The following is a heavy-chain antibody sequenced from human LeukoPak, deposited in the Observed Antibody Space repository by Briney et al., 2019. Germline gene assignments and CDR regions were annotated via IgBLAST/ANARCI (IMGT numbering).Heavy chain of an antibody. D-gene: IGHD6-19*01. V-gene: IGHV3-66*01. J-gene: IGHJ4*02. CDR1: GFTVSSNH. CDR2: LYSGGTT. CDR3: ARKGSSGWYLDY. Sequence: GGSLRLSCAASGFTVSSNHISWVRQAPGKGLEWVSVLYSGGTTYYADSVKGRFTISRDDSKNTLYLQMNSLRAEDTAVYFCARKGSSGWYLDYWGQGTLVTVSS.